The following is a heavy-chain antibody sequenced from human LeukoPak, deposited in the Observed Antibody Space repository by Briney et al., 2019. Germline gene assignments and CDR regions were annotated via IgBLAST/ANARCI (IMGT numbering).Heavy chain of an antibody. V-gene: IGHV3-30*04. J-gene: IGHJ4*02. Sequence: GGSLRLSCAASGFTFSSYAMHWVRQAPGKGLEWVAVISYDGSNKYYADSVKGRFTISRDTPKNTMNLQMNSLRAEDTAVYYCAKGGGSSGRSYYFDYWGQGTLVTVSS. CDR2: ISYDGSNK. CDR3: AKGGGSSGRSYYFDY. CDR1: GFTFSSYA. D-gene: IGHD6-19*01.